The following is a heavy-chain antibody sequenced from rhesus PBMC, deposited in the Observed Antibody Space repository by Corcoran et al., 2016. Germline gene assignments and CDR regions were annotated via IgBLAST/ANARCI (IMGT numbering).Heavy chain of an antibody. CDR2: NSGSSGST. J-gene: IGHJ4*01. D-gene: IGHD4-23*01. CDR3: AREYSNYIGY. V-gene: IGHV4-165*01. Sequence: QVQLQESGPGLVKPSETLSLTCAVSGGSFSGYYWGWIRQPPGKGLEWIGDNSGSSGSTDYHPSLKSRVTISTATSKNQFSLKLSAVTAADTAVYYCAREYSNYIGYWGQGVLVTVSS. CDR1: GGSFSGYY.